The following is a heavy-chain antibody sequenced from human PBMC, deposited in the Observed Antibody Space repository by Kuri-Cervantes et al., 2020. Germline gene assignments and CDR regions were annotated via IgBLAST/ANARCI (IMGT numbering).Heavy chain of an antibody. J-gene: IGHJ4*02. CDR2: IYSGGST. D-gene: IGHD3-3*01. CDR1: GFTFSSNY. V-gene: IGHV3-66*01. Sequence: GGLLRRPCAASGFTFSSNYMSWVRQAPGKGLEWVSVIYSGGSTYYADSVKGRFTISRDNSKNTLYLQMNSLRAEDTAVYYCATGDGVLGFLGYWGQGTLVTVSS. CDR3: ATGDGVLGFLGY.